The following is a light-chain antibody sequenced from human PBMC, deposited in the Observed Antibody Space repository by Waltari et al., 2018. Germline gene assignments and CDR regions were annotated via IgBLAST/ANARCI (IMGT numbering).Light chain of an antibody. CDR3: SAWDDSLNAWV. CDR1: SSNIGSNY. CDR2: NNN. V-gene: IGLV1-44*01. Sequence: QSVLTQAPSASGTPGQRVTISCLGTSSNIGSNYVNWYQQLPGTAPKLPIYNNNQRPAGVPDRFSGSKSGTSASLAISGLQSADEADYYCSAWDDSLNAWVFGGGARLTVL. J-gene: IGLJ3*02.